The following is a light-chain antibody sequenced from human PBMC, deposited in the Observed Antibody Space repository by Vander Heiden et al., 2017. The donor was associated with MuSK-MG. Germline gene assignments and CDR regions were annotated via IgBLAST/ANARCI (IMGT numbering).Light chain of an antibody. J-gene: IGKJ1*01. V-gene: IGKV3-20*01. Sequence: IVLTQSPGTLSLSPGERATISCRASQSVSSSYLAWYQQKPGQAPRLLNYCASSRATGIPDRFSGCGSGTDFTLTISRLEPEDFAVYYCQQDGSSPQTFGQGTKLEIK. CDR2: CAS. CDR3: QQDGSSPQT. CDR1: QSVSSSY.